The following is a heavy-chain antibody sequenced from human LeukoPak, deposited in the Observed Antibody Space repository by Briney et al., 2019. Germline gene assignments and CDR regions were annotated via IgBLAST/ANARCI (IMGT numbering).Heavy chain of an antibody. CDR2: IYSGGST. Sequence: GGSLRLSCAASGFTFSSYAMSWVRQAPGKGLEWVSVIYSGGSTYYADSVKGRFTISRDNSKNTLYLQMNSLRAEDTAVYYCARVVFDGDLDYWGQGTLVTVSS. V-gene: IGHV3-53*01. J-gene: IGHJ4*02. CDR1: GFTFSSYA. CDR3: ARVVFDGDLDY. D-gene: IGHD4-17*01.